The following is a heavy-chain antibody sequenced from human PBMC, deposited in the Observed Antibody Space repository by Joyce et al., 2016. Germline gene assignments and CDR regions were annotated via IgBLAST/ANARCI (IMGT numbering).Heavy chain of an antibody. CDR2: VNPNSGGA. D-gene: IGHD3-3*01. Sequence: QVQLVQSGAEVTKPGASVKVSCKASGYTFTAHYIHWVRRAPGQGLEWMGWVNPNSGGANYAQNFRGRVTITSDTSINTAYLDLSGLRSDDTAVYFCAAFAIHTLFDHWGQGTLITVSS. J-gene: IGHJ4*02. CDR1: GYTFTAHY. CDR3: AAFAIHTLFDH. V-gene: IGHV1-2*02.